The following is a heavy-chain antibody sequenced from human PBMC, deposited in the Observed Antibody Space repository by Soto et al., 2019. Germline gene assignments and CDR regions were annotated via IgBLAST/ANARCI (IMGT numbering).Heavy chain of an antibody. CDR3: ARAGAYYYDSSGYLALDY. D-gene: IGHD3-22*01. J-gene: IGHJ4*02. V-gene: IGHV3-33*01. CDR1: GLTFSSYG. CDR2: IWYDGSNK. Sequence: GGSLRLSCAASGLTFSSYGMHWVRQAPGKGLEWVAVIWYDGSNKYYADSVKGRFTISRDNSKNTLYLQMNSLRAEDTAVYYCARAGAYYYDSSGYLALDYWGQGTLVTVSS.